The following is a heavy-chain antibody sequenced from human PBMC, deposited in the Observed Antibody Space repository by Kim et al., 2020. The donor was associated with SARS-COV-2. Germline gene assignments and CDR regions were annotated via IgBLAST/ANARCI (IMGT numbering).Heavy chain of an antibody. V-gene: IGHV4-39*07. CDR2: IYYSGST. D-gene: IGHD6-13*01. CDR3: ARDLIYSRDGTGNDY. J-gene: IGHJ4*02. CDR1: GGSISSSSYY. Sequence: SETLSLTCTVSGGSISSSSYYWGWIRQPPGKGLEWIGSIYYSGSTYYNPSLKSRVTISVDTSKNQFSLKLSSVTAADTAVYYCARDLIYSRDGTGNDYWGQGTLVTVSS.